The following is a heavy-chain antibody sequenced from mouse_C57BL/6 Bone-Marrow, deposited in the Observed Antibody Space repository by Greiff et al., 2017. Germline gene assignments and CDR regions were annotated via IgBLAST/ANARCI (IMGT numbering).Heavy chain of an antibody. CDR1: GYAFTNYS. V-gene: IGHV1-54*01. CDR3: SREGGYYYGSSYWDGAMDY. D-gene: IGHD1-1*01. J-gene: IGHJ4*01. CDR2: INPGSGGT. Sequence: VQLQQSGAELVRPGTSVKVSCKASGYAFTNYSIAWVKQRPGQGLEWIGVINPGSGGTTYNEKFKGKATLTADTSSSTAYMQLSSLTSEDSAIYFGSREGGYYYGSSYWDGAMDYWGQGTSVTVSS.